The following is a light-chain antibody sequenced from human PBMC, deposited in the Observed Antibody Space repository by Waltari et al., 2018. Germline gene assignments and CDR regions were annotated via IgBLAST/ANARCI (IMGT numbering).Light chain of an antibody. CDR2: GAT. CDR3: QQTYRTPPYT. V-gene: IGKV1-39*01. J-gene: IGKJ2*01. CDR1: QTISTF. Sequence: DIQMTQSPSSLSASVGDGVTITCRASQTISTFLNWYQHKPGKAPTLLIYGATILQSGVPSRFSGSGFGTDFTLTITNVQPEDFATYYCQQTYRTPPYTFGQGTKL.